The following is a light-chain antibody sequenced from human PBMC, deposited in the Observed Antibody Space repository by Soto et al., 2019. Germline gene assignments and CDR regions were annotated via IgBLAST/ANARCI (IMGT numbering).Light chain of an antibody. CDR1: SSDVGGYNF. V-gene: IGLV2-14*01. CDR3: SSYTRQNTRV. CDR2: EVT. J-gene: IGLJ3*02. Sequence: QSVLTQPASVSGSPGQSITISCTGTSSDVGGYNFVSWYQQDPGKPPKLMIYEVTNRPSGVSIRFSGSKSGNTASLTISGLQTEDEADYFCSSYTRQNTRVFGGGTKLTVL.